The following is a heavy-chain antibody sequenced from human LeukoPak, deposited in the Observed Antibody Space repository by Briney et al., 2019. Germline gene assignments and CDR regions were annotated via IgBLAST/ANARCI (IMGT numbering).Heavy chain of an antibody. CDR2: IIPIFGTA. CDR3: ARGTVAVAGTGYNWFDP. J-gene: IGHJ5*02. CDR1: GGTFSSYA. V-gene: IGHV1-69*13. D-gene: IGHD6-19*01. Sequence: SVKVSCKASGGTFSSYAISWVRQAPGQGLEWMGGIIPIFGTANYAQKFQGRVTITADESTSTAYMELSSLRSEDTAVYYCARGTVAVAGTGYNWFDPWGQGTLVTVSS.